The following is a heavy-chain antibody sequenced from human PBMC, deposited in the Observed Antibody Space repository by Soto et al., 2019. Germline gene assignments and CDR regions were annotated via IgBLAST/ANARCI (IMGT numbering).Heavy chain of an antibody. CDR1: GFSFNRYV. CDR3: VKASGGGWPYYFDS. V-gene: IGHV3-23*01. D-gene: IGHD2-15*01. J-gene: IGHJ4*02. Sequence: GGSLRLSCAASGFSFNRYVMAWVRQVPGKGLEWVSAMRGDGYTTYYGDSMKGRCTISRVNSENTVFLQMNSLRAEDSGLYFCVKASGGGWPYYFDSWGQGTLVTVSS. CDR2: MRGDGYTT.